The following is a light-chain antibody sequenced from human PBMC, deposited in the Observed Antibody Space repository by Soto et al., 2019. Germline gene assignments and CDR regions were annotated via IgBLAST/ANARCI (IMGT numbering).Light chain of an antibody. CDR2: GAS. CDR1: QSVSSN. Sequence: VRTLVPATLSVSPGKRPALSCTASQSVSSNLAWYQQKPGQAPRLLIYGASTRATGIPARFSGSGSGAEFPLTITSLQSEDFAVYYCKQYNNWPAITFGQGTRLEIK. CDR3: KQYNNWPAIT. J-gene: IGKJ5*01. V-gene: IGKV3D-15*01.